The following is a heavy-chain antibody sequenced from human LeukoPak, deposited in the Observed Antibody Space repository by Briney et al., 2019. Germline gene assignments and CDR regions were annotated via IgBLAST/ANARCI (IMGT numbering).Heavy chain of an antibody. CDR2: INHSGST. V-gene: IGHV4-34*01. CDR1: GGSFSGYY. J-gene: IGHJ4*02. CDR3: ARALNSRGWYDY. D-gene: IGHD6-19*01. Sequence: SETLSLTCAVYGGSFSGYYWSWIRQPPGKGLEWIGEINHSGSTNYNPSLKSRVTISVDTSKNQFSLKLSSVTAADTAVYYCARALNSRGWYDYWGQGTLVTVSS.